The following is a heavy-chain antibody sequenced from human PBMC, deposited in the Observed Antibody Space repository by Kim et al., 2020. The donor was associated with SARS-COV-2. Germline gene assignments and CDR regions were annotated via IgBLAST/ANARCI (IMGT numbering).Heavy chain of an antibody. Sequence: SETLSLTCTVSGGSISSYYWSWIRQPPGKGLEWIGYIYYSGSTNYNPSLKSRVTISVDTSKNQFSLKLSSLTAADTAVYYCARHRPSTIFGVVIVDYFDYWGQGTLVPVSS. CDR3: ARHRPSTIFGVVIVDYFDY. CDR2: IYYSGST. D-gene: IGHD3-3*01. J-gene: IGHJ4*02. V-gene: IGHV4-59*08. CDR1: GGSISSYY.